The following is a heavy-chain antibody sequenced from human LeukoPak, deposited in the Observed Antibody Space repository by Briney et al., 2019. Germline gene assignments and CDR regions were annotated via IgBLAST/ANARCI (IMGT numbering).Heavy chain of an antibody. CDR2: SSADGRDA. J-gene: IGHJ5*02. CDR3: ARDRPNNWFHP. V-gene: IGHV3-74*01. Sequence: GLSLRLSCAASGFTFSNFLMHWFRQAAAKGLVSVSRSSADGRDAVYADAAKDRCTISRDNAKNTVHLQMNNLVADHTAVYYCARDRPNNWFHPWGQGTLVTVSS. CDR1: GFTFSNFL.